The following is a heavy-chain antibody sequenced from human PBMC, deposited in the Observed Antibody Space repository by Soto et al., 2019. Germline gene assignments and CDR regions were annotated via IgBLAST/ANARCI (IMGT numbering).Heavy chain of an antibody. V-gene: IGHV4-59*01. J-gene: IGHJ5*02. D-gene: IGHD6-13*01. CDR2: IHYSGST. Sequence: SETLSLTCTVSGGSISSYYWSWIRQPPGKGLEWIGYIHYSGSTNYNPSLKSRVTISVDTSKNQFSLKLSSVTAADTAVYYCARVAGIAAAGTWFWFDPWGQGTLVTVSS. CDR3: ARVAGIAAAGTWFWFDP. CDR1: GGSISSYY.